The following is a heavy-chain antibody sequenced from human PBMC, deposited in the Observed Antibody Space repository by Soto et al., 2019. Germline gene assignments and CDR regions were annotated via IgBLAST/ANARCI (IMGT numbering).Heavy chain of an antibody. CDR2: INAGNGNT. Sequence: ASVKVSCKASGYTFTSYAMHWVRQAPGQRLEWMGWINAGNGNTKYSQKFQGRVTITRDTSASTAYMELSSLRSDDTAVYYCASSSSRIFQSGPWGQGTLVTVSS. J-gene: IGHJ5*02. CDR3: ASSSSRIFQSGP. V-gene: IGHV1-3*01. D-gene: IGHD6-6*01. CDR1: GYTFTSYA.